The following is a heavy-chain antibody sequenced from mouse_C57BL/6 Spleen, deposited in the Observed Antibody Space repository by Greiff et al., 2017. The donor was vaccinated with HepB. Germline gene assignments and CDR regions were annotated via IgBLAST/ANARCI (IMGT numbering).Heavy chain of an antibody. CDR2: ISYSGST. CDR1: GYSITSGYD. D-gene: IGHD2-3*01. J-gene: IGHJ4*01. CDR3: ARWGYDVYYHVAMDY. V-gene: IGHV3-1*01. Sequence: EVKLQESGPGMVKPSQSLSLTCTVTGYSITSGYDWHWIRHFPGNKLEWMGYISYSGSTNYNPSLKSRISITHDTSKNHFFLKLNSVTTEDTATYYCARWGYDVYYHVAMDYWGQGTSVTVSS.